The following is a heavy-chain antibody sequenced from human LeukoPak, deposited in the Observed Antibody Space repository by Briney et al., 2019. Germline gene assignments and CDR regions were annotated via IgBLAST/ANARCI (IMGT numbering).Heavy chain of an antibody. V-gene: IGHV4-39*01. CDR1: GGSISSSSYY. D-gene: IGHD5-18*01. Sequence: KSSETLSLTCTVSGGSISSSSYYWGWIRQPPGKGLEWIGSIYYSGSTYYNPSLKSRVTISVDTSKNQFSLKLSSVTAADTAVYYCARSRIQLWSRRGMDVWGQGTTVTVSS. CDR2: IYYSGST. CDR3: ARSRIQLWSRRGMDV. J-gene: IGHJ6*02.